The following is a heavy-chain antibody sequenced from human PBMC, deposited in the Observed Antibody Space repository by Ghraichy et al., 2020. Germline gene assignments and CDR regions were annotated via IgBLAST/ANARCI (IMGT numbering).Heavy chain of an antibody. CDR2: ISGSGGAK. CDR3: ARELGVVVVPAALDF. V-gene: IGHV3-11*01. J-gene: IGHJ4*02. CDR1: GFSFSDYY. Sequence: GESLNISCAASGFSFSDYYMSWICQAPGKGLEYLSFISGSGGAKYHADSVKGRFTISRDNANNSLYLQMNSLRAEDTAVYYCARELGVVVVPAALDFWGRGLLVTVSS. D-gene: IGHD2-2*01.